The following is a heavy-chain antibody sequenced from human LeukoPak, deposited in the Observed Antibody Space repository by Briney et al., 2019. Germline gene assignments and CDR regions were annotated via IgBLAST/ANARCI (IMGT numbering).Heavy chain of an antibody. Sequence: PSETLSLTCTVSGGSISSSSYYWGWIRQPPGKGLEWIGSIYYSGSTHYNPSLKSRVTISVDTSKNQFSLKLSSVTAADTAVYYCARDRGYSYGYCFDYWGQGTLVTVSS. CDR1: GGSISSSSYY. CDR2: IYYSGST. J-gene: IGHJ4*02. V-gene: IGHV4-39*07. CDR3: ARDRGYSYGYCFDY. D-gene: IGHD5-18*01.